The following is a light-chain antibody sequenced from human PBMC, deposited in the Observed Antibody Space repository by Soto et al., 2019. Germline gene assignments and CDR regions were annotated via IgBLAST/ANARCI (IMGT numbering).Light chain of an antibody. CDR2: TGS. CDR3: HQANSFPLT. CDR1: QGISNW. Sequence: DIQMTQSPSSVSASVGDRVSITCRASQGISNWLAWYQQKPGRAPKLLIYTGSSLQSGVPSRFSGTGSGTDFTLTISSLQPEDVATYYFHQANSFPLTFGGGTKVEIK. V-gene: IGKV1-12*01. J-gene: IGKJ4*01.